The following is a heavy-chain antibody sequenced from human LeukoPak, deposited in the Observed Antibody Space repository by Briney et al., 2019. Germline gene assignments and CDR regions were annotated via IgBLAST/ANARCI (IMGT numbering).Heavy chain of an antibody. D-gene: IGHD6-13*01. CDR2: IIPIFGTA. J-gene: IGHJ4*02. V-gene: IGHV1-69*13. Sequence: SATVSCKASGGTFSSYAISWVRQAPGQGLEWMGGIIPIFGTANYAQKFQGRATITADESTSTAYMELSSLRSEDTAVYYCARARIAAAGTLLGYWGQGTLVTVSS. CDR1: GGTFSSYA. CDR3: ARARIAAAGTLLGY.